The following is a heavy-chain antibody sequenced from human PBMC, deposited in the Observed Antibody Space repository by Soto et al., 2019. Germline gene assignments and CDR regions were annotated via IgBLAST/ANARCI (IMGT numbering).Heavy chain of an antibody. Sequence: GGSLRLSCAASGFTFGIYTINWVRQAPGKGLEWVASIGTGSTYIYYTDSVRGRFTISRDNAKNSLYLQMSSLRAEDTAVYYCARAYSDAFDIWGQGTMVTVSS. D-gene: IGHD2-15*01. V-gene: IGHV3-21*04. CDR1: GFTFGIYT. J-gene: IGHJ3*02. CDR3: ARAYSDAFDI. CDR2: IGTGSTYI.